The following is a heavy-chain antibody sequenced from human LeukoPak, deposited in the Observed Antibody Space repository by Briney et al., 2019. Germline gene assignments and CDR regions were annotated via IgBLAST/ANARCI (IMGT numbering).Heavy chain of an antibody. Sequence: SETLSLTCTVSGGSISSSSYYWSWIRQPAGKGLEWIGRIYTSGSTNYNPSLKSRVTISVDTSKNQFSLKLSSVTAADTAVYYCARDLREWPNFDAFDIWGQGTMVTVSS. CDR2: IYTSGST. V-gene: IGHV4-61*02. D-gene: IGHD3-3*01. CDR3: ARDLREWPNFDAFDI. CDR1: GGSISSSSYY. J-gene: IGHJ3*02.